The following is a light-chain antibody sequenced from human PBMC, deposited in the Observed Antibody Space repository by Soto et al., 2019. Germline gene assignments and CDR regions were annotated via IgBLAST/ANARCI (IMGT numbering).Light chain of an antibody. J-gene: IGLJ1*01. V-gene: IGLV2-14*01. CDR3: FSYTSSFTYV. CDR1: SSDVGNYKY. CDR2: EVS. Sequence: QSALTQPASVSGSPGQSITISCTGTSSDVGNYKYVSWYQQHPGKAPKLMIYEVSNRPSGVSNRFSGSKSGNTASLTISGLQAEDETDYYFFSYTSSFTYVFGTGKKVTVL.